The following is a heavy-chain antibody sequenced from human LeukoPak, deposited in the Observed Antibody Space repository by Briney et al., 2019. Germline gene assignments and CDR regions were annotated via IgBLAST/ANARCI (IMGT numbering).Heavy chain of an antibody. Sequence: PGGSLRLSCAASGFTLSSYSMNWVRQAPGKGLEYVSAISSNGGSTYYANSVKGRFTISRDNSKNTLYLQMGSLRAEDMAVYYCARDRVQLLLPSSMDVWGKGTTVTVSS. CDR3: ARDRVQLLLPSSMDV. CDR1: GFTLSSYS. J-gene: IGHJ6*03. V-gene: IGHV3-64*01. D-gene: IGHD2-2*01. CDR2: ISSNGGST.